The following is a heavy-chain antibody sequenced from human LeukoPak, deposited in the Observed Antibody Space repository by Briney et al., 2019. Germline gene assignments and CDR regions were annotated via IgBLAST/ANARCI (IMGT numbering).Heavy chain of an antibody. Sequence: SVKVSCKASGGTFSSYTISWVRQAPGQGLEWMGRIIPILGIANYAQKFQGRVTITADKSTSTAYMELSSLRSEDTAVYYCARAGLNSGSYFDYWGQGTLVTVSS. V-gene: IGHV1-69*02. CDR1: GGTFSSYT. CDR3: ARAGLNSGSYFDY. J-gene: IGHJ4*02. CDR2: IIPILGIA. D-gene: IGHD1-26*01.